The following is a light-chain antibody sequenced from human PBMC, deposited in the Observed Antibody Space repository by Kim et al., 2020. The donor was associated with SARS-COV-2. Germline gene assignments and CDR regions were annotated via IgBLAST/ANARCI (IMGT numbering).Light chain of an antibody. CDR1: NPNMVTKY. Sequence: GQRVTHPRPGNNPNMVTKYVPWYQHHPGTAPNLLIYDNNKQPAGIPDRFSGSKSGTSATLGITGLQAGDEADYYCGTWDSSLSARVFGGGTQLTVL. J-gene: IGLJ3*02. V-gene: IGLV1-51*01. CDR3: GTWDSSLSARV. CDR2: DNN.